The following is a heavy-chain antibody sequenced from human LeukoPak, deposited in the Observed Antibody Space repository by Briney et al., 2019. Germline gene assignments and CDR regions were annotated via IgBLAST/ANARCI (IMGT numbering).Heavy chain of an antibody. V-gene: IGHV3-53*01. CDR3: ARGLGYCTSTTCLLPFDY. J-gene: IGHJ4*02. CDR1: GFTVSTYY. Sequence: PGGSLRLSCGASGFTVSTYYMTWVRQAPGKGLECVSVIYSGGSTYYADSVKGRFTVSRDNSKNTLYLQMNSLRAEDTAMYYCARGLGYCTSTTCLLPFDYWGQGTLVTVSS. CDR2: IYSGGST. D-gene: IGHD2-2*01.